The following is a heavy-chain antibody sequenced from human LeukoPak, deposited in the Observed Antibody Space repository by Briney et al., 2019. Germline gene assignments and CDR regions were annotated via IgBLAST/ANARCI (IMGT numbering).Heavy chain of an antibody. J-gene: IGHJ5*02. CDR1: GGSISSYY. V-gene: IGHV4-59*01. CDR3: ARGRLYCSGGSCSNWFDP. CDR2: IYYSRST. D-gene: IGHD2-15*01. Sequence: SETLSLTCTVSGGSISSYYWSWIRQPPGKGLEWIGYIYYSRSTNYNPSLKSRVTISVDTSKNQFSLKLSSVTAADTAVYYCARGRLYCSGGSCSNWFDPWGQGTLVTVSS.